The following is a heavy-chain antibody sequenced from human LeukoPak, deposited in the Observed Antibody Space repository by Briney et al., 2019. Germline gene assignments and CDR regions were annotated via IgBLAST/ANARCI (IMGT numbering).Heavy chain of an antibody. CDR1: GYTFTIYN. V-gene: IGHV1-8*01. J-gene: IGHJ6*03. CDR2: MNPNSGDT. D-gene: IGHD6-6*01. CDR3: GRELVGYYYYHYMDV. Sequence: ASVKVSRKHSGYTFTIYNINWVRHATQQGLGWVGWMNPNSGDTSYAQKFQSRVTMTRDTSLSTAYIDKSSARSVDTAVYNCGRELVGYYYYHYMDVWGKGTTVTVSS.